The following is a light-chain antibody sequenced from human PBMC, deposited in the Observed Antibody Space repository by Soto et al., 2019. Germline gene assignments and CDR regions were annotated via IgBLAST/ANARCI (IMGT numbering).Light chain of an antibody. CDR1: QSVNNY. V-gene: IGKV3-11*01. CDR2: DVF. J-gene: IGKJ4*01. CDR3: HQRSRWPWLT. Sequence: EIVLTQSPATLSSSPGERATLSCRASQSVNNYFDWYQQKAGQAPRLVIYDVFNRATGTPARFSGRGSGTGFTLTISRLEPEDFGVYYCHQRSRWPWLTGGGGTRVEI.